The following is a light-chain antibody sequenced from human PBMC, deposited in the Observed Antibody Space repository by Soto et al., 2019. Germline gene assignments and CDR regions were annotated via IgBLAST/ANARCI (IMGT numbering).Light chain of an antibody. CDR1: QSVSSN. Sequence: EIVMTQSPATLSVSPGERATLSCRASQSVSSNLAWYQQKPGQAPRLLIYGASTRATGIPARFSGSGSGTDFTLTITRLEPEDFAVYYCQQRSNWPPTTFGQGTRLEIK. J-gene: IGKJ5*01. V-gene: IGKV3-15*01. CDR2: GAS. CDR3: QQRSNWPPTT.